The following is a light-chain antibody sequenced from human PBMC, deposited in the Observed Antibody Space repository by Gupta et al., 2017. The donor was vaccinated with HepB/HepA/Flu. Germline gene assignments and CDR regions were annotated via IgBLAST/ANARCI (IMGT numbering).Light chain of an antibody. CDR2: ENN. CDR1: SSNIGNNY. Sequence: HSVSTQPPSVSATPGQTVTISCSGSSSNIGNNYVSWYQQLPGTAPKLLIYENNKRPSGIPDRFSGSKSGTSATLGITGLQTGDEADYYCGTWDSSLSAYVFGTGTKVTVL. J-gene: IGLJ1*01. V-gene: IGLV1-51*02. CDR3: GTWDSSLSAYV.